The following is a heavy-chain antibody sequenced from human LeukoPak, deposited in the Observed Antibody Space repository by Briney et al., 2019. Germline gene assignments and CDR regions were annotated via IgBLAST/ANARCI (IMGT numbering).Heavy chain of an antibody. CDR2: IYYSGST. CDR1: GGSISSYY. Sequence: PSETLSLTCTVSGGSISSYYWSWIRQPPGKGLEWIGYIYYSGSTNYNPSLKSRVTISVDTSKNQFSLKLSSVTAADTAVYYCAREAVYSSYYFDYWGQGTLVTVSS. J-gene: IGHJ4*02. V-gene: IGHV4-59*01. CDR3: AREAVYSSYYFDY. D-gene: IGHD4-11*01.